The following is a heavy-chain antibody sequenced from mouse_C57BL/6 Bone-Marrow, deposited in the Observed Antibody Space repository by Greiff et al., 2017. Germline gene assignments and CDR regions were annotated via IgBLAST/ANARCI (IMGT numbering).Heavy chain of an antibody. CDR3: ASSSGNYVDWFAY. D-gene: IGHD2-1*01. CDR1: GYTFTSYW. Sequence: QVQLQQPGAELVRPGSSVKLSCKASGYTFTSYWMHWVKQRPIQGLEWIGNIDPSDSETHYNQKFKDKATLTVDKSSSTAYMQLSSLTSEDSAVYYCASSSGNYVDWFAYWGQGTLVTVSA. CDR2: IDPSDSET. V-gene: IGHV1-52*01. J-gene: IGHJ3*01.